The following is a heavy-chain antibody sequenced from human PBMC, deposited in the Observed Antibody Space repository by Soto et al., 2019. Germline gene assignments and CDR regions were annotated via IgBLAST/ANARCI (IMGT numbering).Heavy chain of an antibody. D-gene: IGHD4-17*01. V-gene: IGHV1-3*01. Sequence: QVQLVQSGAEVKKPGASVKVSCKASGYTFTSYAMHWVRQAPGQRLEWMGWINAGNGNTKYSQKFQGRVTITRDTYASTAYMDLSSLRSEDTAVYYCARGYGGYFHWFDPWGQGTLVTVSS. CDR3: ARGYGGYFHWFDP. CDR2: INAGNGNT. CDR1: GYTFTSYA. J-gene: IGHJ5*02.